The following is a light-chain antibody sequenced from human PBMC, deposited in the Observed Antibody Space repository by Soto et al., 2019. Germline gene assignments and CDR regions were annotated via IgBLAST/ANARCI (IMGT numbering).Light chain of an antibody. CDR2: DAS. J-gene: IGKJ1*01. V-gene: IGKV3-15*01. CDR1: QSVSIR. Sequence: EIVLTQSPATLSLSPGERATLSCRASQSVSIRLAWYQQKPGQAPRLLIYDASTRATGIPARLSGSGSGTEFTLTISSLQAEDFAIYYCQHYNNWPPWTFCQGTKV. CDR3: QHYNNWPPWT.